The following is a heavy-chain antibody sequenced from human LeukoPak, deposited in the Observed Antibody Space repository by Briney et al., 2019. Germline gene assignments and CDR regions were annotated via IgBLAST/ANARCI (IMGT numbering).Heavy chain of an antibody. V-gene: IGHV4-59*01. J-gene: IGHJ4*02. CDR1: GGSFSGYY. CDR3: ARFSGSYYGYFDY. CDR2: IYYSGST. D-gene: IGHD1-26*01. Sequence: SETLSLTCAVYGGSFSGYYWSWIRQPPGKGLEWIGYIYYSGSTNYNPSLKSRVTISVDTSKNQFSLKLSSVTAADTAVYYCARFSGSYYGYFDYWGQGTLVTVSS.